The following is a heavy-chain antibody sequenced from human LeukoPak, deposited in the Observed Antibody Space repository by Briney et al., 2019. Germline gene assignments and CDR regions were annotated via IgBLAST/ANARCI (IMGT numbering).Heavy chain of an antibody. CDR2: IITIFGAA. V-gene: IGHV1-69*01. J-gene: IGHJ4*02. CDR3: ARGRKYYYDSSGYYSHRTFDY. D-gene: IGHD3-22*01. CDR1: GGTFSSYT. Sequence: SVKLSCTSSGGTFSSYTISWVRQGPGQGLGWMGGIITIFGAANYAQKFQGRVTITADESTSTAYMELSRLRSEDTAVYYCARGRKYYYDSSGYYSHRTFDYWGQGTLVTVS.